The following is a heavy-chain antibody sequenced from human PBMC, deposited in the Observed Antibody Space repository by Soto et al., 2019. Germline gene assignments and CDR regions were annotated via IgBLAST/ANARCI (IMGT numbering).Heavy chain of an antibody. CDR3: ASRRFGELFPYFAY. CDR1: GGSISSYY. Sequence: QVQLQESGPGLVKPSETLSLTCTVSGGSISSYYWSWIRQPPGKGLEWIGYIYYSGSTNYNPSLKSRVTISVDTSKNQFSLKLSSVTAADTAVYYCASRRFGELFPYFAYWGQGTLVTVSS. D-gene: IGHD3-10*01. V-gene: IGHV4-59*01. J-gene: IGHJ4*02. CDR2: IYYSGST.